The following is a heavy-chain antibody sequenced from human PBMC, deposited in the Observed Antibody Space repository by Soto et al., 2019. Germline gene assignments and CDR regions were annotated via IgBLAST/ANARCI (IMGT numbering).Heavy chain of an antibody. Sequence: GGSLRLSCAASGFTLSNIGMQWVRQAPGKGLEWVAVISAGGNTKYYADSVKGRFTISRDNSKNTLFLQMNSLRTEDTAVYYCAKESGGERYAAYFDLWGQGTLVTVS. CDR2: ISAGGNTK. CDR3: AKESGGERYAAYFDL. J-gene: IGHJ4*02. D-gene: IGHD2-21*01. V-gene: IGHV3-30*18. CDR1: GFTLSNIG.